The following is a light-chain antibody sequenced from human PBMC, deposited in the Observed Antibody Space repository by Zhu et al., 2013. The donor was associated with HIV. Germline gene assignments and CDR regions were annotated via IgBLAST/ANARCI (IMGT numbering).Light chain of an antibody. CDR2: RNS. Sequence: QSVLTQPPSASGTPGQTVTVSCSGSSSNIGTHYVYWYQHVPGMAPKLLIYRNSQRPSGVPDRFSGSKSGTSASLAITGLQADDEADYYCQSYDSSLSGYVFGTGTKVTVL. CDR3: QSYDSSLSGYV. CDR1: SSNIGTHY. V-gene: IGLV1-47*01. J-gene: IGLJ1*01.